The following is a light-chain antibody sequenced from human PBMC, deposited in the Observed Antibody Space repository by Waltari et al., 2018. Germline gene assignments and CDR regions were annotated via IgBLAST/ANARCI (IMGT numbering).Light chain of an antibody. CDR3: QQYYSDPNN. V-gene: IGKV4-1*01. Sequence: DIVMTQSPDSLAVSLGERATINCKSSQSVLYSSDKKNYLGWYQQKPGHPPKLLISWAATRESGVPDRFSGSGSGTDFTLTISSLQAEDVAVYYCQQYYSDPNNFGQGTKLEIE. CDR1: QSVLYSSDKKNY. CDR2: WAA. J-gene: IGKJ2*01.